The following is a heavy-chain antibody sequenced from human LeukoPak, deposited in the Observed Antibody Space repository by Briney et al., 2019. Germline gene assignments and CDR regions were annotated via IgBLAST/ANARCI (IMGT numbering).Heavy chain of an antibody. CDR3: ARPRYYYDSSGYCDY. V-gene: IGHV1-2*02. D-gene: IGHD3-22*01. J-gene: IGHJ4*02. CDR1: GYTFTGYY. CDR2: INPNSGGT. Sequence: ASVKVSCKASGYTFTGYYMHWVRQAPGQGLEWMGWINPNSGGTNYAQKFQGRVTMTRGTSISTAYMELSRLRSDDTAVYYCARPRYYYDSSGYCDYWGQGTLVTVSS.